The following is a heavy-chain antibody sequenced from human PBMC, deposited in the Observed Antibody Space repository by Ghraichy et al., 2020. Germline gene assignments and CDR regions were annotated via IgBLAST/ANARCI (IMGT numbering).Heavy chain of an antibody. J-gene: IGHJ4*02. CDR3: ASYDFWSGYSDYDY. D-gene: IGHD3-3*01. CDR2: ISSNSGTI. CDR1: GFTFSIHS. Sequence: ETLSLTCAASGFTFSIHSMNWVRQAPGKGLEWVAYISSNSGTIYYADSVKGRFTISRDNVKNSLYLQMNSLRAEDTAVYYCASYDFWSGYSDYDYWGQGTLVTVSS. V-gene: IGHV3-48*01.